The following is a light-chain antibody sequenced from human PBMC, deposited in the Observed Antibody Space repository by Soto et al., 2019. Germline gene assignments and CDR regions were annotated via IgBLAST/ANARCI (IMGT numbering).Light chain of an antibody. CDR1: QSVSSSY. CDR2: GAS. Sequence: EIVLTQSPGTLSLSAGERATLSCRAGQSVSSSYLAWYQQKPGQAPRLLIYGASSRATGIPDRFSGSGSGTDFTLTISSLEPEDFAVYFCQHRAGWPPALTFGGGTKVDIK. J-gene: IGKJ4*01. CDR3: QHRAGWPPALT. V-gene: IGKV3-20*01.